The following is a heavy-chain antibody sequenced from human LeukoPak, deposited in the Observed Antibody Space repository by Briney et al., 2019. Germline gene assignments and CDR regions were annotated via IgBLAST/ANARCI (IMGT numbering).Heavy chain of an antibody. V-gene: IGHV3-21*06. CDR3: ARQREYCTNGVCPNWFDP. D-gene: IGHD2-8*01. Sequence: PGGSLRLSCAASGFTFSSYSMNWVRQAPGKGLEWVSSISSSSSYIYYADSVKGRFTISRDNAKNSLYLQMNSLRAEDTAVYYCARQREYCTNGVCPNWFDPWGQGTLVTVSS. CDR2: ISSSSSYI. CDR1: GFTFSSYS. J-gene: IGHJ5*02.